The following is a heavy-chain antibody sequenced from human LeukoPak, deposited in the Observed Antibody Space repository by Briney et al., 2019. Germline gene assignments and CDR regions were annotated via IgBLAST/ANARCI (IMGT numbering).Heavy chain of an antibody. CDR1: GFTFGDYA. CDR2: IRSKAYGGTT. J-gene: IGHJ4*02. CDR3: TREGRGSDAFDY. Sequence: GRSLRLSCTTSGFTFGDYAMSWVRQAPGKGLERVGFIRSKAYGGTTEYAASVKGRFTISRDDSRRIVYLQMNSLKTEDTAVYYCTREGRGSDAFDYWGQGTLVTVSS. D-gene: IGHD3-16*01. V-gene: IGHV3-49*04.